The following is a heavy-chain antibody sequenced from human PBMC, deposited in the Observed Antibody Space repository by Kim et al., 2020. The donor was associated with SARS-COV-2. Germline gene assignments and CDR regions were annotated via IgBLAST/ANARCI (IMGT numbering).Heavy chain of an antibody. D-gene: IGHD4-17*01. J-gene: IGHJ4*02. CDR1: GGTFSSYA. CDR3: ARDMGYGDFEMLGY. CDR2: IIPIFGTA. V-gene: IGHV1-69*13. Sequence: SVKVSCKASGGTFSSYAISWVRQAPGQGLEWMGGIIPIFGTANYAQKFQGRVTITADESTSTAYMELSSLRSEDTAVYYCARDMGYGDFEMLGYWGQGTLVTVSS.